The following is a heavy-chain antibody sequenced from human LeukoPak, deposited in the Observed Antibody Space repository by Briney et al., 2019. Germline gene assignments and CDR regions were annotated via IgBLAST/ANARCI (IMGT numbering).Heavy chain of an antibody. CDR3: ARPERDYYDSTTLGLDAFDI. J-gene: IGHJ3*02. Sequence: PGGSLRLSCAASGFTFDDYGMSWVRQAPGKGLEWVSGINWNGGSTGYADSVKGRFTISRDNAKNSLYLQMNSLRAEDTALYYCARPERDYYDSTTLGLDAFDIWGQGTMVTVSS. CDR1: GFTFDDYG. V-gene: IGHV3-20*04. CDR2: INWNGGST. D-gene: IGHD3-22*01.